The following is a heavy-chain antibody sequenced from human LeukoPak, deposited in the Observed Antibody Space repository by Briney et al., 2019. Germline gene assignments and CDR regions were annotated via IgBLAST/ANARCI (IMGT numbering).Heavy chain of an antibody. CDR1: GGSISSYY. Sequence: SETLSLTCSVSGGSISSYYWSCIRQPPGKGLEWIGYISYSGSTKYNPSLKSRVTISVDTSKNQFSLKVSSVTAADTAVHYCARLWSPLVEIDYWGQGTLVTVSS. CDR3: ARLWSPLVEIDY. D-gene: IGHD2-8*02. J-gene: IGHJ4*02. V-gene: IGHV4-59*08. CDR2: ISYSGST.